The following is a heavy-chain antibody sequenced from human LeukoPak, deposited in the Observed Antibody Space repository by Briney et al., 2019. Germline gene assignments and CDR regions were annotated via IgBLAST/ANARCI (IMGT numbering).Heavy chain of an antibody. V-gene: IGHV1-18*01. Sequence: ASVKVSCKASGYTFTSYGISWVRQAPGKGLEWMGWISAYNGNTNYAQKLQGRVTMTTDTSTSTAYMELRSLRSDDTAVYYCARDRGRAGAPSLGYWGQGTLVTVSS. D-gene: IGHD1-26*01. CDR2: ISAYNGNT. CDR3: ARDRGRAGAPSLGY. J-gene: IGHJ4*02. CDR1: GYTFTSYG.